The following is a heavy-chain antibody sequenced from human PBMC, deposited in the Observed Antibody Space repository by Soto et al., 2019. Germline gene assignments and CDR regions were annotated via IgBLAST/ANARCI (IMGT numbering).Heavy chain of an antibody. CDR1: GFAFSSYA. J-gene: IGHJ4*02. Sequence: GGSLRLSCSASGFAFSSYAMAWVRQAPGKGLEWVSSITGSGGRTYFAVSVMGRFSISRDNSQKTVSLQMDSLRAEDTAVYYCAKFSAHSMYDISSAPGYWGQVPLVPV. D-gene: IGHD6-6*01. CDR3: AKFSAHSMYDISSAPGY. V-gene: IGHV3-23*01. CDR2: ITGSGGRT.